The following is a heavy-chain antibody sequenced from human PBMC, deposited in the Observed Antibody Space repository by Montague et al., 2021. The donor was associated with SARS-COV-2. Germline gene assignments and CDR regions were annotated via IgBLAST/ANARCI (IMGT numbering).Heavy chain of an antibody. CDR3: ARDQANYGLDV. J-gene: IGHJ6*02. Sequence: SETLSLTCAVSGGSIISFYWSCVRQSPGKELVWIGSVYYTGSTKYKPSLEDRVTISVDTSKSKFSLQLSSVTAAATAVYYCARDQANYGLDVWGQGNTVTVSS. CDR1: GGSIISFY. CDR2: VYYTGST. V-gene: IGHV4-59*01.